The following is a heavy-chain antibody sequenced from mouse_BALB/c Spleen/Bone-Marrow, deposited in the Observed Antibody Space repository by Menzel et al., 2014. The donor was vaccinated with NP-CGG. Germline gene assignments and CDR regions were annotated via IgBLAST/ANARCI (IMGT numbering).Heavy chain of an antibody. V-gene: IGHV14-3*02. CDR3: ARNGNYGAWFAY. J-gene: IGHJ3*01. CDR1: GFNIKDTY. D-gene: IGHD2-1*01. CDR2: IDPANGNT. Sequence: VQLQQPGAELVKPGASVKLSCTASGFNIKDTYMHWVKQRPEQGLEWIGRIDPANGNTKYDPKFQGKATITADTSSNTAYLQLSSLTSEDTAVNYCARNGNYGAWFAYWGQGTLVTVSA.